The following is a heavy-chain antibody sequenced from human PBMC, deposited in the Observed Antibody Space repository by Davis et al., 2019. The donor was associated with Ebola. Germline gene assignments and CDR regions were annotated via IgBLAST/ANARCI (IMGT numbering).Heavy chain of an antibody. CDR2: IYHSGST. V-gene: IGHV4-4*02. D-gene: IGHD2-2*01. J-gene: IGHJ6*04. Sequence: SETLSLTSAVSGGSTSSSNWWSWVRQPPGKGLEWIGEIYHSGSTNYNPSLKSRVTISVDKSKNQFSLKLSSVTAADTAVYYCASVRPDYCSSTSCYSYYYGMDVWGKGTTVTVSS. CDR1: GGSTSSSNW. CDR3: ASVRPDYCSSTSCYSYYYGMDV.